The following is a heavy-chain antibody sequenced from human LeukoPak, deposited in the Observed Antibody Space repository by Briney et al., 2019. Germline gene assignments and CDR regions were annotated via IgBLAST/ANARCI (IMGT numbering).Heavy chain of an antibody. J-gene: IGHJ4*02. Sequence: ASVKVSCKASGYTFTSYDINWVRQGTGQGLEWMGWMNPNSGNTGYAQKFQGRVTITRNTSISTAYMELSGLRSEDTAVYYCARGRSTGFPYHFEYWGQGTLVTVSS. V-gene: IGHV1-8*03. CDR2: MNPNSGNT. CDR1: GYTFTSYD. CDR3: ARGRSTGFPYHFEY.